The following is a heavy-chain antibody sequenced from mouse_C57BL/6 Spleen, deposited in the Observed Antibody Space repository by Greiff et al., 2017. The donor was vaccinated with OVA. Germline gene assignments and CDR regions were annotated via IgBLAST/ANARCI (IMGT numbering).Heavy chain of an antibody. Sequence: VKLQESGPGLVQPSQSLSITCTVSGFSLTSYGVHWVRQSPGKGLEWLGVIWRGGSTDYNAAFMSRLSITKDNSKSQVFFKMNSLQADDTAIYYCAKNRGYYGSGEYYAMDYWGQGTSVTVSS. CDR2: IWRGGST. V-gene: IGHV2-5*01. CDR1: GFSLTSYG. D-gene: IGHD1-1*01. CDR3: AKNRGYYGSGEYYAMDY. J-gene: IGHJ4*01.